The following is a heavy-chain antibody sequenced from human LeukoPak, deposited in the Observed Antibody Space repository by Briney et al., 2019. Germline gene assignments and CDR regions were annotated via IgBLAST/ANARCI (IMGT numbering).Heavy chain of an antibody. J-gene: IGHJ4*02. V-gene: IGHV3-11*01. D-gene: IGHD3-3*01. Sequence: GGSLRLSCAASGFTSSDYYMSWIRQAPGKGLEWVSYISSSGSTIYYADSVKGRFTISRDNAKNSLYLQMNSLRAEDTAVYYCARSEYDFWSGYPRRYFDYWGQGTLVTVSS. CDR2: ISSSGSTI. CDR3: ARSEYDFWSGYPRRYFDY. CDR1: GFTSSDYY.